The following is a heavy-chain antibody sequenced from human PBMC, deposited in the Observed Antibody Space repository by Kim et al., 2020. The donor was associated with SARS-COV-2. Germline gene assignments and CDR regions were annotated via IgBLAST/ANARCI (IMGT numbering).Heavy chain of an antibody. CDR3: ARRRGPHAFDI. CDR2: IYYSGST. CDR1: GGSISSSSYY. Sequence: SETLSLTCTVSGGSISSSSYYWGWIRQPPGKGLEWIGSIYYSGSTYYNPSLKSRVTISVDTSKNQFSLKLSSVTAADTAVYYCARRRGPHAFDIWGQGTMVTVSS. V-gene: IGHV4-39*01. J-gene: IGHJ3*02.